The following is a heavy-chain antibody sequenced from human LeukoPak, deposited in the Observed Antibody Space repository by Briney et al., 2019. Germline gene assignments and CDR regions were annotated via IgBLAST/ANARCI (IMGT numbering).Heavy chain of an antibody. CDR1: GESFIYFY. CDR3: ARGGDDILTGPPQN. Sequence: SETLSLTCAVYGESFIYFYWSWIRQSPEKGLEWIGEINHSGTTNYNPSLKSRVTISVDTSKNQFSLKLSSVTAADTAVYYCARGGDDILTGPPQNWGQGTLVTVSS. J-gene: IGHJ4*02. V-gene: IGHV4-34*01. D-gene: IGHD3-9*01. CDR2: INHSGTT.